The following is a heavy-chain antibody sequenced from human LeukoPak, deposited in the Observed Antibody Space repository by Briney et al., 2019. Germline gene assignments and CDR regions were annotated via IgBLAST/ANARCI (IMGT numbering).Heavy chain of an antibody. V-gene: IGHV3-30*18. CDR1: GFTFSSYG. J-gene: IGHJ6*03. Sequence: GGSLRLSCAASGFTFSSYGMHWVRQAPGKGLEWVAVISYDGSNKYYADSVKGRFTISRDNSKNTLYLQMNSLRAEDTAVYYCAKNSAAAGTLSYYYYMDVWGKGTTVTVSS. CDR3: AKNSAAAGTLSYYYYMDV. CDR2: ISYDGSNK. D-gene: IGHD6-13*01.